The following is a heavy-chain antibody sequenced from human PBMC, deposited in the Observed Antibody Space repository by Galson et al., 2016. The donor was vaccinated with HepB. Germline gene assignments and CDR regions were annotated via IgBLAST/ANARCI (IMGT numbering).Heavy chain of an antibody. CDR1: GDSASTKSAA. J-gene: IGHJ4*02. CDR2: TYYRSKWYN. D-gene: IGHD1-26*01. Sequence: CAISGDSASTKSAAWNWIRQSPSRGLEWLGRTYYRSKWYNEYAVSVQSRITINPDTSKNQFSLQLNSVTLEDTAVYYCARGVAPWALGSLGFHMDVWGQGTLVTVSS. V-gene: IGHV6-1*01. CDR3: ARGVAPWALGSLGFHMDV.